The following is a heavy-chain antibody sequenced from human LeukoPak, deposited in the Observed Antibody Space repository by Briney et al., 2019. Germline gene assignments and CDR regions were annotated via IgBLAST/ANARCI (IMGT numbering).Heavy chain of an antibody. D-gene: IGHD4-17*01. J-gene: IGHJ4*02. CDR3: ARYGDYGGYFDY. V-gene: IGHV3-74*01. CDR2: INSDGSST. Sequence: GGSLRLSCAASGFTFSSYWMHWVRQAPGKGLVWVSRINSDGSSTSYADSVKGRFTISRDNSKNTLYLQMNSLRAEDTAVYYCARYGDYGGYFDYWGQGTLVTVSS. CDR1: GFTFSSYW.